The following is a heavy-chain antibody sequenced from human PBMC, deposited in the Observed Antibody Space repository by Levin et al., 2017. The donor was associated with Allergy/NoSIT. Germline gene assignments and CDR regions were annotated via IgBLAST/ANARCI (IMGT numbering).Heavy chain of an antibody. CDR2: INHSGST. V-gene: IGHV4-34*01. D-gene: IGHD3-10*01. CDR1: GGSFSGYY. Sequence: SETLSLTCAVYGGSFSGYYWSWIRQPPGKGLEWIGEINHSGSTNYNPSLKSRVTISVDTSKNQFSLKLSSVTAADTAVYYCARRKLDMVRGVKGYYYYGMDVWGQGTTVTVSS. CDR3: ARRKLDMVRGVKGYYYYGMDV. J-gene: IGHJ6*02.